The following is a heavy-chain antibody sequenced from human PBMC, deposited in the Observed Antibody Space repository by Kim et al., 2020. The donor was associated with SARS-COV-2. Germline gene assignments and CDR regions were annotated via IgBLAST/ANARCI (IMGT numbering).Heavy chain of an antibody. CDR2: INHSGST. CDR1: GGSFSGYY. Sequence: SETLSLTCAVYGGSFSGYYWSWIRQPPGKGLEWIGEINHSGSTNYNPSLKSRVTISVDTSKNQFSLKLSSVTAADTAVYYCARGRRTTVNYWGQGTLVTV. CDR3: ARGRRTTVNY. D-gene: IGHD4-17*01. J-gene: IGHJ4*02. V-gene: IGHV4-34*01.